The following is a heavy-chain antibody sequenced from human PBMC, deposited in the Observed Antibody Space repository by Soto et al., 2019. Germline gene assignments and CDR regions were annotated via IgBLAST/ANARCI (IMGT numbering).Heavy chain of an antibody. J-gene: IGHJ3*02. Sequence: GGSLRLSCAASGFTFSSYWMSWVRQAPGKGLEWVANIKQDGSEKYYGDSVKGRFTISRDNAKNSLYLQMNSLRAEDTAVYYCARSKVADAFDIWGQGTMVTVSS. CDR1: GFTFSSYW. CDR3: ARSKVADAFDI. V-gene: IGHV3-7*01. CDR2: IKQDGSEK. D-gene: IGHD1-26*01.